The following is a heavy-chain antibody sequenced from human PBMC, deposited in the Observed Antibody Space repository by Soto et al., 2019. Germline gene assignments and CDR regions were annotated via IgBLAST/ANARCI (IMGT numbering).Heavy chain of an antibody. CDR2: IKQDGSEK. D-gene: IGHD3-3*01. CDR3: ARVLYYDFWSGSLVYYYYYMDV. CDR1: GFTFSSYW. J-gene: IGHJ6*03. V-gene: IGHV3-7*01. Sequence: GGSLRLSCAASGFTFSSYWMSWVRQAPGKGLEWVANIKQDGSEKYYVDSVKGRFTISRDNAKNSLYLQMNSLRAEDTAVYYCARVLYYDFWSGSLVYYYYYMDVWGKGTTVTVSS.